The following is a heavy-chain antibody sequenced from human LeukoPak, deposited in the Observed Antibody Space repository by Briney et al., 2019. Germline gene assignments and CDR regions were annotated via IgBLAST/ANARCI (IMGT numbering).Heavy chain of an antibody. V-gene: IGHV1-2*02. D-gene: IGHD2-2*01. CDR1: GYTFTDYY. Sequence: ASVKVSCKASGYTFTDYYMHWVRQAPGQGLEWMGWINPHSGGTNYAQKLQGRVTITADESTNIAYMELSSLRSEDTAVYYCARDRYVSQRYFDYWGQGTLVTVSS. J-gene: IGHJ4*02. CDR2: INPHSGGT. CDR3: ARDRYVSQRYFDY.